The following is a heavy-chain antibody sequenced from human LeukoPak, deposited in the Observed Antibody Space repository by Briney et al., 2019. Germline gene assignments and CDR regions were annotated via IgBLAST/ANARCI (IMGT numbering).Heavy chain of an antibody. J-gene: IGHJ4*02. D-gene: IGHD2-2*01. CDR2: ISAYNGNT. CDR3: AREMAVVPAASPQTGLDY. Sequence: ASVTVSCKASGYTFTGYYMHWVRQAPGQGLEWMGWISAYNGNTNYAQKLQGRVTMTTDTSTSTAYIELRSLRSDDTAVYYCAREMAVVPAASPQTGLDYWGQGTLVTVSS. CDR1: GYTFTGYY. V-gene: IGHV1-18*04.